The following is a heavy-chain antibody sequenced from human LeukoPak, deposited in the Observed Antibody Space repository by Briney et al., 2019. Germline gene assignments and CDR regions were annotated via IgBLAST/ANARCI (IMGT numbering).Heavy chain of an antibody. Sequence: GASVKVSCKASGYTFTSYDINWVRQATGQGLEWMGWMNPNSGNTGYAQKFQGRVAMTRDTSINTTYMELSSLRSEDTAVYYCARGGPGGLYGDFVGDQDWGQGTLVTVSS. CDR2: MNPNSGNT. D-gene: IGHD4-17*01. CDR3: ARGGPGGLYGDFVGDQD. J-gene: IGHJ4*02. CDR1: GYTFTSYD. V-gene: IGHV1-8*01.